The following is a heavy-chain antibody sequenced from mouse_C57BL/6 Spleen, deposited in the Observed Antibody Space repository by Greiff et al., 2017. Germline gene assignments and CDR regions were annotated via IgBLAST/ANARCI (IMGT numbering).Heavy chain of an antibody. V-gene: IGHV1-81*01. CDR1: GYTFTSYG. D-gene: IGHD1-1*01. J-gene: IGHJ4*01. Sequence: QVQLKQSGAELARPGASVKLSCKASGYTFTSYGISWVKQRTGQGLEWIGEIYPRSGNTYYNEKFKGKATLTADKSSSTAYMELRSLTSEDSAVYFCARFTTVRAMDYWGQGTSVTVSS. CDR2: IYPRSGNT. CDR3: ARFTTVRAMDY.